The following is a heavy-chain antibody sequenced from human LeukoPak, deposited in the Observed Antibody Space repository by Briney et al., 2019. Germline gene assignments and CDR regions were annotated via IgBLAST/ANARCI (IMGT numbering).Heavy chain of an antibody. J-gene: IGHJ4*02. CDR2: IGAPGDDT. CDR3: AKDGPVWGYYDSSGHFDY. CDR1: GFSFSSYA. D-gene: IGHD3-22*01. Sequence: GGSLRLSCGASGFSFSSYAMSWFRQAPGKGLEWVSSIGAPGDDTYYADSVKGRFTISRDNSMDTLYLQMNSLRAEDTAVYYCAKDGPVWGYYDSSGHFDYWGQGTLVTVSS. V-gene: IGHV3-23*01.